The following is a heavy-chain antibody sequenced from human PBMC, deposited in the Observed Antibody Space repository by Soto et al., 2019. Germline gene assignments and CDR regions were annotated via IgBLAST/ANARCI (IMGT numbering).Heavy chain of an antibody. V-gene: IGHV3-23*01. CDR2: ISGSGGST. CDR3: AKDEGSWPYYYGMDV. CDR1: GFTFSSYA. J-gene: IGHJ6*02. Sequence: LRLSCAASGFTFSSYAMSWVRQAPGKGLEWVSAISGSGGSTYYADSVKGRFTISRDNSKNTLYLQMNSLRAEDTAVYYCAKDEGSWPYYYGMDVWGQGTTVTVSS.